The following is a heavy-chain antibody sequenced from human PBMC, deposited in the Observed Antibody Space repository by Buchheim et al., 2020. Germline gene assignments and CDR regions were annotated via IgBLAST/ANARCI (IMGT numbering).Heavy chain of an antibody. CDR1: GGSISDYY. CDR3: ARRANWNYGDDS. D-gene: IGHD1-7*01. Sequence: QVLLQESGPGLVKPSETLSLTCTVSGGSISDYYWSWIRQPPRKGLEWLGYINDNGNTNYNPSLKRRVTISVDTSSNQFSLRLTSVTAADTAVYYCARRANWNYGDDSWGQGTL. J-gene: IGHJ4*02. V-gene: IGHV4-59*08. CDR2: INDNGNT.